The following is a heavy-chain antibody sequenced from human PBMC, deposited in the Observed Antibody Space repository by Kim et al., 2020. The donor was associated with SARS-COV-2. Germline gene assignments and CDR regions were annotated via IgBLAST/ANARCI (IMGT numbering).Heavy chain of an antibody. Sequence: NYAQKHQGRVTMTTDTSTSTGYMELRSLRSDDTAVYYCARDRLSNWYFDLWGRGTLVTVSS. V-gene: IGHV1-18*01. D-gene: IGHD6-6*01. J-gene: IGHJ2*01. CDR3: ARDRLSNWYFDL.